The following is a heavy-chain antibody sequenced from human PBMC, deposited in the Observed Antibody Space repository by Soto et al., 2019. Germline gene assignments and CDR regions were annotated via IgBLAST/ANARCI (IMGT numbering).Heavy chain of an antibody. CDR1: GFTFSIYA. Sequence: PGGSLRLSCSASGFTFSIYAMHWVRQAPGKGLEYVSSISTNGGSTEYADSVKGRFTISRDNSKNTVYLQMSSLRVEDTAVYYCVKGEYYYDSSGYYPFDYWGQGT. CDR3: VKGEYYYDSSGYYPFDY. CDR2: ISTNGGST. J-gene: IGHJ4*02. V-gene: IGHV3-64D*06. D-gene: IGHD3-22*01.